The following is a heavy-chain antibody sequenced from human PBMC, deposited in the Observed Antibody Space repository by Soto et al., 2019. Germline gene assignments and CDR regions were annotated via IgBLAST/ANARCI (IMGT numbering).Heavy chain of an antibody. V-gene: IGHV3-21*01. D-gene: IGHD6-19*01. CDR1: GFTFSSYN. Sequence: PGGSLRLSCAASGFTFSSYNMNWVRQAPGKGLEWVSAITSGSPFIYYADSVRGRFTISRDNAKNSIYLEMDSLRDEDTALYYCAREGNTGFSSSPFDSWGQGTLVTVSS. CDR2: ITSGSPFI. CDR3: AREGNTGFSSSPFDS. J-gene: IGHJ4*02.